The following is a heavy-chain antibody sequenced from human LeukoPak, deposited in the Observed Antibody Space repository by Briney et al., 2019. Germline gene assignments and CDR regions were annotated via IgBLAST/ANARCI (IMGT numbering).Heavy chain of an antibody. J-gene: IGHJ4*02. CDR1: GFTFSSYW. Sequence: GGPLRLSCAASGFTFSSYWMHWVRQAPGKGLVWVSRINSDGSSTSYADSVKGRFTISRDNAKYTLYLQMNSLRAEDTAVYYCARGKPRAQFDYWGQGTLVTVSS. CDR2: INSDGSST. V-gene: IGHV3-74*01. CDR3: ARGKPRAQFDY.